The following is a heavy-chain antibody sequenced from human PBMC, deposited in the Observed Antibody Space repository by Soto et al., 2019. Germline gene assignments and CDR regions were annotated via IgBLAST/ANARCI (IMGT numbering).Heavy chain of an antibody. V-gene: IGHV1-69*13. CDR1: GGTFSSYA. D-gene: IGHD2-15*01. CDR3: ARALIVVVANYYYYGMDV. Sequence: SVKVSCKASGGTFSSYAISWVRQAPGQGLEWMGGIIPIFGTANYAQKFQGRVTITADESTSTAYMELSSLRSEDTAVYYCARALIVVVANYYYYGMDVWGQGTTVTVSS. CDR2: IIPIFGTA. J-gene: IGHJ6*02.